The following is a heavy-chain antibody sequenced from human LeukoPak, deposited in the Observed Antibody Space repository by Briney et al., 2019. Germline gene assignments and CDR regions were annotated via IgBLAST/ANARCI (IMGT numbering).Heavy chain of an antibody. CDR3: AKDSSTSYSYYMDV. J-gene: IGHJ6*03. V-gene: IGHV3-30*02. CDR2: IRYDGSNK. CDR1: GFTFSNAW. D-gene: IGHD2-2*01. Sequence: GGSLRLSCAASGFTFSNAWMTWVRQAPGKGLEWVAFIRYDGSNKYYADSVKGRFTISRDNSKNTLYLQMNSLRAEDTAVYSCAKDSSTSYSYYMDVWGKGTTVTISS.